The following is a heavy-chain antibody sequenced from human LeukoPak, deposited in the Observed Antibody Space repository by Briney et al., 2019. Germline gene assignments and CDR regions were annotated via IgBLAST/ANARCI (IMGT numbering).Heavy chain of an antibody. D-gene: IGHD5-18*01. Sequence: PGGSLRLSCAASGFTFSSYSMNWVRQAPGKGLEWVSSISSSSSYIYYADSVKGRFTISRDNAKNSLYLQMNSLRAEDTAVYYCARSWGYSYCYFYFDYWGQGTLVTVSS. V-gene: IGHV3-21*01. CDR2: ISSSSSYI. CDR3: ARSWGYSYCYFYFDY. J-gene: IGHJ4*02. CDR1: GFTFSSYS.